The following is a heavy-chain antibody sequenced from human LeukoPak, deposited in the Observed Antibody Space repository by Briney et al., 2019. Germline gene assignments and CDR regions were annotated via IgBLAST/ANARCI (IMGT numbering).Heavy chain of an antibody. CDR3: ATGDVSSWEYF. J-gene: IGHJ4*02. V-gene: IGHV3-21*01. D-gene: IGHD6-13*01. Sequence: ETLSLTCTVSGGSISSSSYYWGWVRQAPGKGLEWVSFISSSSSYIYYAGSVRGRFTISRDNAKNSLYLQMNSLRAEDTALYYCATGDVSSWEYFWGQGTLVTVSS. CDR1: GGSISSSSYY. CDR2: ISSSSSYI.